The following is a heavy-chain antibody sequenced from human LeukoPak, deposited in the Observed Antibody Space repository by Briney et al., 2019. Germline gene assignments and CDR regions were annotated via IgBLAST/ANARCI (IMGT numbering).Heavy chain of an antibody. D-gene: IGHD3-10*01. J-gene: IGHJ4*02. CDR3: AREPLDYYGSGSYWTDY. V-gene: IGHV3-23*01. CDR1: GFTFSTYA. Sequence: GGSLRLSCTASGFTFSTYAMGWTRQAPGKGLEWVSGIGSNGVNTYYADSAKGRFTISRDNSKNTLYLQINSLRAEDTAVYYCAREPLDYYGSGSYWTDYWGQGTLVTVSS. CDR2: IGSNGVNT.